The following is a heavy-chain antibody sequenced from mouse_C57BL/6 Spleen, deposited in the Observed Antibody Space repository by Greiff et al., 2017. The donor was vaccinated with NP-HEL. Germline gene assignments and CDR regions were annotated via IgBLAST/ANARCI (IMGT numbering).Heavy chain of an antibody. D-gene: IGHD2-5*01. CDR1: GYTFTSYD. CDR2: IYPRDGST. CDR3: ARSRDYSNFYFDY. J-gene: IGHJ2*01. Sequence: QVQLQQPGPELVKPGASVKLSCKASGYTFTSYDINWVKQRPGQGLEWIGWIYPRDGSTKYNEKFKGKATLTVDTSSSTAYMELHSLTSEDSAVYFCARSRDYSNFYFDYWGQGTTLTVSS. V-gene: IGHV1-85*01.